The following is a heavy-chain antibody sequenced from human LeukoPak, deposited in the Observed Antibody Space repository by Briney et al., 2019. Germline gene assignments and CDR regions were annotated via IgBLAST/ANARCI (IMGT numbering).Heavy chain of an antibody. CDR2: ISGDGRIT. D-gene: IGHD2-2*01. CDR3: ATKGLVSVPSRYHFDY. J-gene: IGHJ4*02. V-gene: IGHV3-23*01. Sequence: GGSLRLSCAVSGFTFSDYYMSWIRQAPGKGLEWVSAISGDGRITHHADSVKGRFTISRDNSKNTLYLQMNSLRAEDTAVYYCATKGLVSVPSRYHFDYWGQGTLVTVSS. CDR1: GFTFSDYY.